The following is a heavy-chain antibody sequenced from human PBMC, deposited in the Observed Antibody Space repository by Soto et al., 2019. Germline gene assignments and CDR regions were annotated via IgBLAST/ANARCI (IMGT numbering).Heavy chain of an antibody. J-gene: IGHJ6*02. Sequence: EVQLLESGGGLGQPGGSLRLSCAASGFTFSSYAMKWVRQAPGKGLEWVSLIGESGTPTYYADSVKGRFTISRDNSGNTLFLEMYSLRAEDTAVYYCARYIPGVRYYGMDVWGQGTTVTVSS. CDR1: GFTFSSYA. CDR3: ARYIPGVRYYGMDV. V-gene: IGHV3-23*01. D-gene: IGHD2-2*01. CDR2: IGESGTPT.